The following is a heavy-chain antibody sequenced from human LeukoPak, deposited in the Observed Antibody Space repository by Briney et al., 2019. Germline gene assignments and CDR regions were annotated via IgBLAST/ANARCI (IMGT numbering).Heavy chain of an antibody. D-gene: IGHD3-10*01. V-gene: IGHV3-21*01. CDR1: GFTFSSYS. J-gene: IGHJ6*02. Sequence: GGSLRLSCAASGFTFSSYSMNWVRQAPGKGLEWVSSISSSSYIYYADSVKGRFTISRDNAKNSLYLQMNSLRAEDTAVYYCARDIFGSGSSEYYYYYYGMDVWGQGTTVTVSS. CDR3: ARDIFGSGSSEYYYYYYGMDV. CDR2: ISSSSYI.